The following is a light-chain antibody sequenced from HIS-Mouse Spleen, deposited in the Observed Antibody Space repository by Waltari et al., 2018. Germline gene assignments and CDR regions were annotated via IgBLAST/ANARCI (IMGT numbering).Light chain of an antibody. CDR2: QDS. V-gene: IGLV3-1*01. Sequence: SYELTQPPSVSVSPGQTASIPCSGDKLGDKYACWYQQKPGQSPVLVIYQDSNRPSGSPERFSGSNSGNTATLTISGTQAMDEADYYCQAWDSSTVVFGGGTKLTVL. J-gene: IGLJ2*01. CDR1: KLGDKY. CDR3: QAWDSSTVV.